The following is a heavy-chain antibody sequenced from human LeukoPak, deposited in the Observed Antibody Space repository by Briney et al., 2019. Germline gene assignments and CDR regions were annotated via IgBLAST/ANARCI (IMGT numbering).Heavy chain of an antibody. CDR2: MNPNSGNT. Sequence: ASVKVSCKASGYSFITFDINWVRQATGQGLEWMGWMNPNSGNTGYAQKFQGRVTMTRNTSISTAYMELSSLRSEDTAVYYCARGYCSSTSCYVFWYYYYGMDVWGQGTTVTVSS. CDR3: ARGYCSSTSCYVFWYYYYGMDV. CDR1: GYSFITFD. J-gene: IGHJ6*02. D-gene: IGHD2-2*01. V-gene: IGHV1-8*01.